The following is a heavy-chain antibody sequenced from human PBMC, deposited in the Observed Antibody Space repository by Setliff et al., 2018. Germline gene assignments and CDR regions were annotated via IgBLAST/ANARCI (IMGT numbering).Heavy chain of an antibody. V-gene: IGHV4-34*01. CDR3: ARGYCNSAGCFFAGWFDP. CDR2: INHTGST. CDR1: GGSFSGSF. Sequence: SETLSLTCAVYGGSFSGSFWSWIRQPPGKGLERIGEINHTGSTNYNPSLKSRVTISVDTSKNQFSLRLSPVTAADTAVYYCARGYCNSAGCFFAGWFDPWGQGTLVTVSS. D-gene: IGHD2-2*01. J-gene: IGHJ5*02.